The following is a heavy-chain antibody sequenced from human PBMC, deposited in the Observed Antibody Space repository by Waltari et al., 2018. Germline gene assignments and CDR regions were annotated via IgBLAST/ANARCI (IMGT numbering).Heavy chain of an antibody. D-gene: IGHD3-22*01. V-gene: IGHV3-30*02. CDR1: GFTFSTYG. J-gene: IGHJ4*02. Sequence: QVQLVESGGGVVQPGGSLRLSCAASGFTFSTYGMHWVRQAPGKGLEWVAFIRYDGTNKYYADSVKGRFTISRDNSKNTLYLQMNSLRAEDTAVYYCAKDARYYDSSGQFGGYFDYWGQGTLVTVSS. CDR3: AKDARYYDSSGQFGGYFDY. CDR2: IRYDGTNK.